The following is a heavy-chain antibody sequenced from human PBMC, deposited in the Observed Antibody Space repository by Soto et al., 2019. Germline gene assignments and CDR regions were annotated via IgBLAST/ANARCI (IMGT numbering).Heavy chain of an antibody. Sequence: QITLKESGSTLVKPTQTLTLTCTFSGFSLSTSGVGVGWIRQPPGKALEWLALIYWDDDKRYSPSLKSRLTITKDTSKNQVVLTMTNMDPVDTATYYCALRYCSSTSCYAKNWFDPWGQGTLVTVSS. CDR2: IYWDDDK. V-gene: IGHV2-5*02. D-gene: IGHD2-2*01. J-gene: IGHJ5*02. CDR3: ALRYCSSTSCYAKNWFDP. CDR1: GFSLSTSGVG.